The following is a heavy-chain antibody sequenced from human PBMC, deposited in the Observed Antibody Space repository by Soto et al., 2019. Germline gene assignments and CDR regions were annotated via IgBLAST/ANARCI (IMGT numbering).Heavy chain of an antibody. J-gene: IGHJ5*02. CDR1: GGSISSYY. CDR2: IYYSGST. CDR3: ARGEITAAGTSWFDP. Sequence: SETLSLTCTVSGGSISSYYWSWIRQPPGKGLEWIGYIYYSGSTNYNPSLKSRVTISVDTSKNQFSLKLSSVTAADTAVYYCARGEITAAGTSWFDPWGQGTLVTVSS. V-gene: IGHV4-59*01. D-gene: IGHD6-13*01.